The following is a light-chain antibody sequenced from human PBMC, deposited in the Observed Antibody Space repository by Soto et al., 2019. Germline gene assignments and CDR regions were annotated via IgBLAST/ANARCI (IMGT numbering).Light chain of an antibody. CDR2: EVS. CDR1: SSDVGGYDY. V-gene: IGLV2-8*01. CDR3: SSYVGTNSYF. Sequence: QSALTQPPSASGSPGQSVTISCTGTSSDVGGYDYVSWYKQHPGKAPKLMIYEVSKRPSGVPDRFSGSKSGNTAALTVSGLQAEDEADYYCSSYVGTNSYFFGTGTKVTVL. J-gene: IGLJ1*01.